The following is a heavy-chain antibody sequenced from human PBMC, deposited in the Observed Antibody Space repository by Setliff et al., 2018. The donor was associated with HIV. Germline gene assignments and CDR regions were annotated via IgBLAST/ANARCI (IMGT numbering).Heavy chain of an antibody. V-gene: IGHV4-39*01. D-gene: IGHD3-10*01. Sequence: NPSETLSLTCTVSGDSIGSSGYYWAWIRQPPGKGLEWIGNIYYSGSTYYNPSLKTRVTISVDGSKNQFSLKLKSVTAADTAVYYCARWHPPYGFWEEDYWGQGILVTVSS. CDR1: GDSIGSSGYY. CDR2: IYYSGST. CDR3: ARWHPPYGFWEEDY. J-gene: IGHJ4*02.